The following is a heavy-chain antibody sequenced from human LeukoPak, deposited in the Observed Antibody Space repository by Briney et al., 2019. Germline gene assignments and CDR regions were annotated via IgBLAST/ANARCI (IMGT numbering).Heavy chain of an antibody. D-gene: IGHD3-22*01. V-gene: IGHV4-59*08. J-gene: IGHJ6*03. CDR1: GDSISRYY. CDR2: VCYSGSP. CDR3: ARLPYYYDNSGFRDYHYYMDV. Sequence: SETLSLTCTVSGDSISRYYWTWLRQPPGKGLEWIVYVCYSGSPIYNPSRKRRITISVDTSKNQFSLKLRSVTAADTAVYYCARLPYYYDNSGFRDYHYYMDVWGKGTTVNVFS.